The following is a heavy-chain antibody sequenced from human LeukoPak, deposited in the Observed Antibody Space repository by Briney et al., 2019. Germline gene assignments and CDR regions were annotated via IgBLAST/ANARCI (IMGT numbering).Heavy chain of an antibody. V-gene: IGHV3-30*02. D-gene: IGHD3-22*01. Sequence: GGSLSLSCAASGFTSSTYGMPWVPQAPGKGLGGVAFIRYDGSNKYYADSVKGRFTISRDNSKNTLYLQMNSLRAEDTAVYYCAKPITMTQFDYWGQGTLVTVSS. J-gene: IGHJ4*02. CDR2: IRYDGSNK. CDR3: AKPITMTQFDY. CDR1: GFTSSTYG.